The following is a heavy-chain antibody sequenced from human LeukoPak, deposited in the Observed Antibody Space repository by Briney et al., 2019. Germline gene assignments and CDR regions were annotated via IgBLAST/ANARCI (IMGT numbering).Heavy chain of an antibody. J-gene: IGHJ4*02. Sequence: MASETPSLTCAVYGVSFSGYYWSWIRQPPGKGLEWIGEINHSGSTNYNPSLKSRVTISVDTSKNQFSLKLSSVTAADTAVYDCARVDFWSGYYSYWGQGTLVTVSS. CDR1: GVSFSGYY. D-gene: IGHD3-3*01. CDR3: ARVDFWSGYYSY. CDR2: INHSGST. V-gene: IGHV4-34*01.